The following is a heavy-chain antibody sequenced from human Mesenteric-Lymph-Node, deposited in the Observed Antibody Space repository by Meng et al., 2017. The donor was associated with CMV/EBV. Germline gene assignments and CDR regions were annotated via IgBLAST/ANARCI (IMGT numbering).Heavy chain of an antibody. D-gene: IGHD6-13*01. J-gene: IGHJ5*02. V-gene: IGHV3-30*02. CDR2: IRYDGSNK. CDR1: GFTFSSYA. Sequence: GFTFSSYAMHWVRQAPGKGLEWVAFIRYDGSNKYYADSVKGRFTISRDNSKNTLYLQMNSLRAEDTAVYYCAKDRGPKQQLSRSWFDPWGQGTLVTVSS. CDR3: AKDRGPKQQLSRSWFDP.